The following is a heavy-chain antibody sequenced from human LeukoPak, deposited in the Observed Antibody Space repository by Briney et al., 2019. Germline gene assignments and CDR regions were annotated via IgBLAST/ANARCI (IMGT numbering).Heavy chain of an antibody. Sequence: GGSLRLSCAASGFTVSRNYMSWVRQAPGKGLEGVSVIYSGGSTYYADSVKGRFTISRDNSKNTLYLQMNSLRAEDTAVYYCARAGSGSYGNFDYWGQGTLVTVSS. CDR1: GFTVSRNY. CDR3: ARAGSGSYGNFDY. V-gene: IGHV3-53*01. CDR2: IYSGGST. J-gene: IGHJ4*02. D-gene: IGHD1-26*01.